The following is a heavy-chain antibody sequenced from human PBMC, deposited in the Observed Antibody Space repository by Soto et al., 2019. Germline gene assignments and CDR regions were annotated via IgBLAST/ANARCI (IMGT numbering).Heavy chain of an antibody. Sequence: SWTLALTCSVSGGSVSDNTYHWSWIRQPPVKRLEWIGYVYYSWTTNYNPSLKSRVTISVDLSKNRFSLRLSSVTTADTALYYCARTTAVPNTLRSRYFFDYWGQGSLVTVSS. J-gene: IGHJ4*02. V-gene: IGHV4-61*01. CDR2: VYYSWTT. D-gene: IGHD4-17*01. CDR3: ARTTAVPNTLRSRYFFDY. CDR1: GGSVSDNTYH.